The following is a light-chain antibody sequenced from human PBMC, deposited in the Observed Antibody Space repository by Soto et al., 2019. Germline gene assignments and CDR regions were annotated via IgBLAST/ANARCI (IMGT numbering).Light chain of an antibody. CDR2: SAS. Sequence: DVQMTQSPSSLSASVGDRVTITCRASQGIRDALGWYQQKPGKVPKRLIYSASSLQSGVPSRFSCSGSETEFTLTISSLQPEDFATYYCLQHSHYPFTFCQGTRLEI. CDR3: LQHSHYPFT. V-gene: IGKV1-17*01. CDR1: QGIRDA. J-gene: IGKJ2*01.